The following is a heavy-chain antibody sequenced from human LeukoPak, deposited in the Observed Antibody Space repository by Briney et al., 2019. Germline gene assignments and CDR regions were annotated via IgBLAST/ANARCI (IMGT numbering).Heavy chain of an antibody. D-gene: IGHD3-3*01. CDR2: IYYSGTT. CDR1: RGSISSSRHY. J-gene: IGHJ5*02. Sequence: SETLSLTCTVSRGSISSSRHYWVWIRQPPGKGLEWIGTIYYSGTTYYNPSLQSRVIISVDTSKNQFSLRLTSVTAADTATYYCARSYFTFFGLYNWFAPWGRGALVTVSS. CDR3: ARSYFTFFGLYNWFAP. V-gene: IGHV4-39*01.